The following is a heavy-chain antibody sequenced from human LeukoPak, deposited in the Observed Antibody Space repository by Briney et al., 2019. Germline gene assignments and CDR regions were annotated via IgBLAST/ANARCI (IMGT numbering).Heavy chain of an antibody. CDR3: ARASIGSSWTNEYFQH. J-gene: IGHJ1*01. CDR2: IYYGGST. Sequence: SETLSLTCTVSGGSISSSSYYWGWIRQPPGKGLEWIGSIYYGGSTYYNPSLKSRVTISVDTSKNQFSLKLSSVTAADTAVYHCARASIGSSWTNEYFQHWGQGTLVTVSS. V-gene: IGHV4-39*07. D-gene: IGHD6-13*01. CDR1: GGSISSSSYY.